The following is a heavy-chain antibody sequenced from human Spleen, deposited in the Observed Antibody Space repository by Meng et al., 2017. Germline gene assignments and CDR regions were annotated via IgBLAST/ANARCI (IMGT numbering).Heavy chain of an antibody. CDR1: GFTLSEIF. CDR3: ATDQNGYYFTRYIDL. D-gene: IGHD3-22*01. J-gene: IGHJ2*01. CDR2: FDPEDGKT. V-gene: IGHV1-24*01. Sequence: QVQQVQPGAEVKKPGASVKVSCKVSGFTLSEIFLHWVRQAPGKGLEWLGGFDPEDGKTIYAQKFQGRVTMTEDTSTDTAYMEVSSLTSGDTAVYYCATDQNGYYFTRYIDLWGRGTLVTVSS.